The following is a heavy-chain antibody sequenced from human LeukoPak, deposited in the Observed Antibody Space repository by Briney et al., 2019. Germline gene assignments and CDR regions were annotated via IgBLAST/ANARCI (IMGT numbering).Heavy chain of an antibody. Sequence: PGGSLRLSCAASGFTFSSYSMNWVRQAPGKGLEWVSSISSSSSYIYYADSVKGRFTISRDNAKNSLYLQMNSLRAEDTAVYYCARTQMYYYGSGSSGRYMDVWGKGTTVTVSS. D-gene: IGHD3-10*01. CDR3: ARTQMYYYGSGSSGRYMDV. CDR2: ISSSSSYI. CDR1: GFTFSSYS. J-gene: IGHJ6*03. V-gene: IGHV3-21*01.